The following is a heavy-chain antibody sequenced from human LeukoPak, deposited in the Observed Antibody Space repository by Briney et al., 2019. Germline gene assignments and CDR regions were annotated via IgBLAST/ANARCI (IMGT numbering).Heavy chain of an antibody. Sequence: PSETLSLTCTVSGGSISSGGYYWSWIRQHPGKGLEWIGYIYYSGSTYYNPSLKSRVTISVDTSKNQFSLKLSSVTAADTAVYYCARDGSYYYDSSVPDARHENDAFDIWGQGTMVTVSS. D-gene: IGHD3-22*01. CDR1: GGSISSGGYY. CDR2: IYYSGST. CDR3: ARDGSYYYDSSVPDARHENDAFDI. J-gene: IGHJ3*02. V-gene: IGHV4-31*03.